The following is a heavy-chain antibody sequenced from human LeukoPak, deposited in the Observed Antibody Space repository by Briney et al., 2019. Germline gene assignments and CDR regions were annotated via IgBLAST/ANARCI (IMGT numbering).Heavy chain of an antibody. D-gene: IGHD6-19*01. J-gene: IGHJ4*02. CDR2: ISWNSDSI. CDR1: GFTFDDYA. CDR3: ARVTAVAAPWVY. Sequence: GRSLRLSCAASGFTFDDYAMHWVRQVPGKGLEWVSLISWNSDSIVYADSVKGRFTISRDNAKNSLYLQMNSLRAEDTAVYYCARVTAVAAPWVYWGQGTQVTVSS. V-gene: IGHV3-9*01.